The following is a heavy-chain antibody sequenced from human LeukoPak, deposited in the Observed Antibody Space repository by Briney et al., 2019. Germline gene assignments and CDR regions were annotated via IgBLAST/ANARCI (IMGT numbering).Heavy chain of an antibody. Sequence: GSVKVSCKVSGYTLTELSMHWVRQAPGKGLEWMGGFDPEDGETIYARKFQGRVTVTEDTSTDTAYMELSSLRSEDTAVYYCARDQAMYYYDSSGWVDAFDIWGQGTMVTVSS. CDR2: FDPEDGET. CDR1: GYTLTELS. CDR3: ARDQAMYYYDSSGWVDAFDI. J-gene: IGHJ3*02. V-gene: IGHV1-24*01. D-gene: IGHD3-22*01.